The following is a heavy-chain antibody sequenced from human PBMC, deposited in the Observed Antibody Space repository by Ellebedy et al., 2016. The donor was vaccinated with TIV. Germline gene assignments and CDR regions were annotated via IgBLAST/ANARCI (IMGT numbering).Heavy chain of an antibody. Sequence: MPSETLSLTCAVYGGSFSGYYWSWIRQPPGKGLEWIGEINHSGSTNYNPSLKSRVTVSVDTSKNQFSLKLSSVTAADTAVYYCARGRWRIDYWGQGTLVTVSS. D-gene: IGHD5-24*01. V-gene: IGHV4-34*01. CDR1: GGSFSGYY. J-gene: IGHJ4*02. CDR2: INHSGST. CDR3: ARGRWRIDY.